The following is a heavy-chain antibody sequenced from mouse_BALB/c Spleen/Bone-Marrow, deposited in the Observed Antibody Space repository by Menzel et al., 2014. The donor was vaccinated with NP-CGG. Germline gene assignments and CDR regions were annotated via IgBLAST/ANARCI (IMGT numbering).Heavy chain of an antibody. V-gene: IGHV1-14*01. Sequence: VQLQQSGPELVKPGASVKMSCKASGYTFTGYVMHWMKRKPGQGLEWIGYINPYSDGTKYNEKFKGKATLTSDKSSSTAYMELSSLTSEDSAVYYCAREGGLRRGDYYVMDYWGQGTSVTVSS. D-gene: IGHD2-4*01. J-gene: IGHJ4*01. CDR3: AREGGLRRGDYYVMDY. CDR1: GYTFTGYV. CDR2: INPYSDGT.